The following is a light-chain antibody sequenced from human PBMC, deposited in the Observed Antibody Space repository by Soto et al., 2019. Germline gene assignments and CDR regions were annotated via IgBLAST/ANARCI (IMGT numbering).Light chain of an antibody. Sequence: EIVMTQSPATLSVSPGESATLSCRASQSVRSNLAWYQQKPGQAPRLLIYGASTRATGIPARFSGSGSGTEFTLTISSLQSEDFAVYYCQQYDNWPPFTFGPGTKVDIK. J-gene: IGKJ3*01. CDR1: QSVRSN. CDR3: QQYDNWPPFT. CDR2: GAS. V-gene: IGKV3-15*01.